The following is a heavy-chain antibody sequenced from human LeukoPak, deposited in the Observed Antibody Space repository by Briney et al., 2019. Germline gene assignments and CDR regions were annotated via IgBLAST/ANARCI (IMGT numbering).Heavy chain of an antibody. J-gene: IGHJ4*02. CDR3: AKDLVAADRYYFDY. CDR2: IRYDGSYK. D-gene: IGHD6-13*01. V-gene: IGHV3-30*02. CDR1: GFTFSDYG. Sequence: GGSPRLSCAASGFTFSDYGMHWVRQAPGKGLEWVAFIRYDGSYKYYANSMKGRFTISRDNSKNTLYLQMNRLRAEDTAVYYCAKDLVAADRYYFDYWGQGTLVTVSS.